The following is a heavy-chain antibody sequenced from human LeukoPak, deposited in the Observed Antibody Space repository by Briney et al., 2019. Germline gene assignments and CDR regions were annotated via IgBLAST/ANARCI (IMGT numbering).Heavy chain of an antibody. CDR3: TTGSPRAYSRSYSHC. Sequence: PGGSLSLSCAASGFTFSNAWMSWVRQAPGKGLEWVGRIKSKTDGGTTDYAAPVKGRFTISRDDSQTTLYLQMNSLKTEDTAVYYCTTGSPRAYSRSYSHCWGQGTLVTVSS. D-gene: IGHD1-26*01. CDR1: GFTFSNAW. CDR2: IKSKTDGGTT. V-gene: IGHV3-15*01. J-gene: IGHJ4*02.